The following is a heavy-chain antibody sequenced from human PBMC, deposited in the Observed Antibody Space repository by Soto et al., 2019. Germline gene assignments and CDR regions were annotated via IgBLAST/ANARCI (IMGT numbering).Heavy chain of an antibody. V-gene: IGHV3-33*01. J-gene: IGHJ6*02. CDR2: IWYDGSNK. Sequence: QVQLVESGGGVVQPGRSLRLSCAASGFTFSSYGMHWVRQAPGKGLEWVAVIWYDGSNKWYADSVKGRFTISRDNSKNTLYLQMNSLRAEDTAVYCCARDRGYSGYDSPRFYYGMDVWGQGTTVTVSS. CDR3: ARDRGYSGYDSPRFYYGMDV. CDR1: GFTFSSYG. D-gene: IGHD5-12*01.